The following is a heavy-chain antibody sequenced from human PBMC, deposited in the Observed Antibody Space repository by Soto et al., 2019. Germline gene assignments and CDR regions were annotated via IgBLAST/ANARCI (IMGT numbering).Heavy chain of an antibody. J-gene: IGHJ4*02. D-gene: IGHD1-1*01. CDR2: IDGGGGNT. Sequence: EVQLLESGGGLVQPGGSLRLSCAASGFTFSNFDMSWVRQTPGKGLEWVSAIDGGGGNTYYAASVKGRFTISRDNSENTLDLQMNSLRAEDSAVYYCANYNLRSSGVWPGTSNYWGQGTLVTVSS. CDR3: ANYNLRSSGVWPGTSNY. CDR1: GFTFSNFD. V-gene: IGHV3-23*01.